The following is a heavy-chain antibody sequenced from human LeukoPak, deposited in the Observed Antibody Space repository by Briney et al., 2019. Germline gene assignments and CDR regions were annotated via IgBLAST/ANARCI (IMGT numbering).Heavy chain of an antibody. Sequence: PSETLSLTCAVYGGSFSGYYWSWIRQPPGKGLEWIGEVNHSGSTNYNPSLKSRVAISVDTSKNQFSLKLSSVTAADTAVYYCARGVYIAAAQYGYWGQGTLVTVSS. J-gene: IGHJ4*02. D-gene: IGHD6-13*01. CDR2: VNHSGST. CDR1: GGSFSGYY. V-gene: IGHV4-34*01. CDR3: ARGVYIAAAQYGY.